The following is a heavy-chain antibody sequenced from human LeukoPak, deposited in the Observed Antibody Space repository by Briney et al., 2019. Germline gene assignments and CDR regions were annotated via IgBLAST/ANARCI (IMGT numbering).Heavy chain of an antibody. J-gene: IGHJ4*02. CDR3: GRGGGPFDL. Sequence: PGGSLRLSCAASGFSFSGYWMSWVRQTPGKGREWVANIKQDGSVKNSVDSMKGRFTISRDNTKNSLYLEMNSLKAGETAVYDCGRGGGPFDLWGQGTLVTVSS. CDR1: GFSFSGYW. V-gene: IGHV3-7*03. D-gene: IGHD3-16*01. CDR2: IKQDGSVK.